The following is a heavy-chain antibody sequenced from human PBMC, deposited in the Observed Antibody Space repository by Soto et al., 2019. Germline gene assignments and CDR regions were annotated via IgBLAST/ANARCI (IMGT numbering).Heavy chain of an antibody. CDR2: INHSGST. J-gene: IGHJ5*02. V-gene: IGHV4-34*01. CDR3: ARARGITMVRGVITRHNWFDP. CDR1: GGSFSGYY. Sequence: PSETLSLTCAVYGGSFSGYYWSWIRQPPGKGLEWIGEINHSGSTNYNPSLKSRVTISVDTSKNQFSLKLSSVTAADTAVYYCARARGITMVRGVITRHNWFDPWGQGTLVTVSS. D-gene: IGHD3-10*01.